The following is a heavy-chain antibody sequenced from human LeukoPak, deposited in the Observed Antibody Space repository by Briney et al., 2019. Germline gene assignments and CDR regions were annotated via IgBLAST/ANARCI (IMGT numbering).Heavy chain of an antibody. CDR2: ISWNSGTV. D-gene: IGHD2-2*01. Sequence: PGGSLRLSCAASGFNFNDYAMHWVRQAPGKGLEWVSGISWNSGTVAYADSVKGRFTISRDNSKKSLYLQMNSLRAEDMALYYCAKASADWYFDLWRRGTLVTVPS. CDR3: AKASADWYFDL. V-gene: IGHV3-9*03. CDR1: GFNFNDYA. J-gene: IGHJ2*01.